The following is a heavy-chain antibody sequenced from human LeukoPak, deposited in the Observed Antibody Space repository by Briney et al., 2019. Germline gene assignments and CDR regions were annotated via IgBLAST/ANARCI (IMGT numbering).Heavy chain of an antibody. CDR1: GGSFSGYY. D-gene: IGHD6-13*01. Sequence: SETLSLTCAVYGGSFSGYYWSWIRQPPGKGLEWIGEINHSGSTNYNPSLKSRVTISVDTSKNQLSLKLSSVTAADTAVYYCARHGAAAGLFYYYYYMDVWGKGTTVTISS. V-gene: IGHV4-34*01. CDR2: INHSGST. J-gene: IGHJ6*03. CDR3: ARHGAAAGLFYYYYYMDV.